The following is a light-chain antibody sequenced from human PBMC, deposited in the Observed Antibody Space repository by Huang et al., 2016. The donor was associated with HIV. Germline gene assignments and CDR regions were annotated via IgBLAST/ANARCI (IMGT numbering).Light chain of an antibody. CDR2: AAS. Sequence: IQLTQSPSSLSASVGDRVTITCRASQDIDSYLAWYQLKPGKAPKLLIYAASSLQSIVPLRFSGSGSGTDFILTISSLQPEDSATYYCQQVKTYPLTFGGGTRVEF. J-gene: IGKJ4*01. CDR1: QDIDSY. V-gene: IGKV1-9*01. CDR3: QQVKTYPLT.